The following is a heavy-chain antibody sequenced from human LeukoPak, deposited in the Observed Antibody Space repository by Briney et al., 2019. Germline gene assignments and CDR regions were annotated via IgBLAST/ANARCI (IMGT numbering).Heavy chain of an antibody. CDR3: ARKYYDFWSGSPFMDV. V-gene: IGHV4-39*07. Sequence: PSETLSLTCAVSGGSISSSSYYWGWLRQPPGKGLEWIGEINHSGSTNYNPSLKSRVTISVDTSKNQFSLKLSSVTAADTAVYYCARKYYDFWSGSPFMDVWGKGTTVTVSS. CDR2: INHSGST. D-gene: IGHD3-3*01. J-gene: IGHJ6*04. CDR1: GGSISSSSYY.